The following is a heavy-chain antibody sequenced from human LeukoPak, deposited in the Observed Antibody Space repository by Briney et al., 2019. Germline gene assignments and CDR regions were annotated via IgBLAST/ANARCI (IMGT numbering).Heavy chain of an antibody. J-gene: IGHJ4*02. CDR1: GFSFSGHW. CDR3: ARGPNSNWSGLDF. Sequence: PGGSLRLSCIASGFSFSGHWMHWARQLPGKGLVWVSRISPTGSITSYADSVKGRFTVSRDNAKNTLYLQVNNLRAEDTAVYYCARGPNSNWSGLDFWGQGTLLTVSS. V-gene: IGHV3-74*01. D-gene: IGHD6-6*01. CDR2: ISPTGSIT.